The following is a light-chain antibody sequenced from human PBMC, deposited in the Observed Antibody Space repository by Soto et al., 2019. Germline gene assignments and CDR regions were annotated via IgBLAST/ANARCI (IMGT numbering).Light chain of an antibody. CDR3: QQYETFSGT. CDR1: QSVSGW. J-gene: IGKJ1*01. V-gene: IGKV1-5*01. Sequence: MTQSPATLSVSPGEGATLSCRASQSVSGWLAWYQQKPGEAPKLLIYDASALPRGVPSRFSGSGSGTKFTLTIASLQPDDFATYYCQQYETFSGTFGPGTKVDI. CDR2: DAS.